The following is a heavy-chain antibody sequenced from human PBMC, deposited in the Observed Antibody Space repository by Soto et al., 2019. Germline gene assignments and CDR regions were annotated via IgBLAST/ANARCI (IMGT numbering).Heavy chain of an antibody. CDR3: AREDDGGDRDYYGLDV. D-gene: IGHD2-21*02. J-gene: IGHJ6*02. CDR1: GGSISFDHYH. V-gene: IGHV4-30-4*01. CDR2: VHYSGSV. Sequence: QVQLQQSGPGLVKPSQTLSLTCTVSGGSISFDHYHWTWIRQPPGKVQEWIGYVHYSGSVLYNPSLQSRVSISVDTSKNQFSLKLSSVTAADTAVYFCAREDDGGDRDYYGLDVWGQGTTVTVSS.